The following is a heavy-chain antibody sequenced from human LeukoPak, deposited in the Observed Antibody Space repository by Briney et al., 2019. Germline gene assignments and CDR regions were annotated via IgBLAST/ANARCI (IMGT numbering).Heavy chain of an antibody. Sequence: GGSLRLSCAASGFTFSNYVMSWVRQAPGKGLEWVSGIRSSSGTTYYADSVKGRFAISRDNSKNTLYLQMNSLRAEDTAVYYCARRWDYYDSSGYYYWGQGTLVTVSS. D-gene: IGHD3-22*01. CDR1: GFTFSNYV. V-gene: IGHV3-23*01. CDR2: IRSSSGTT. J-gene: IGHJ4*02. CDR3: ARRWDYYDSSGYYY.